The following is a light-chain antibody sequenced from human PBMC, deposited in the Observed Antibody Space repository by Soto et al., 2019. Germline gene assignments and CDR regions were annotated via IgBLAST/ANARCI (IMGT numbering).Light chain of an antibody. Sequence: QSVLTQPPSVSGAPGQRVTISCTGSSSNIGAGFDVHWYQQLRGTAPKLLIYGNVDRPSGVPDRFSGSKSGTSASLAITGLQAEDEADYYCQSYDSSLSGYVFGTGTKLTVL. CDR1: SSNIGAGFD. CDR2: GNV. V-gene: IGLV1-40*01. J-gene: IGLJ1*01. CDR3: QSYDSSLSGYV.